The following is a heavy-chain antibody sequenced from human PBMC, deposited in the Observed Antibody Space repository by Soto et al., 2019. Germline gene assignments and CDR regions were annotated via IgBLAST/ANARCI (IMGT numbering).Heavy chain of an antibody. D-gene: IGHD3-22*01. J-gene: IGHJ4*02. V-gene: IGHV1-69*01. CDR1: GGTFSSYA. CDR3: ARDLGYYDSSGSYPYYFDY. Sequence: QVQLVQSGAEVKKPGSSVKVSCKASGGTFSSYAISWVRQAPGQGLEWMGGIIPIFGTANSAQKFQGRVTITADESTMTAYMELSSLRSEDTSVYYCARDLGYYDSSGSYPYYFDYWCQGTLVTVSS. CDR2: IIPIFGTA.